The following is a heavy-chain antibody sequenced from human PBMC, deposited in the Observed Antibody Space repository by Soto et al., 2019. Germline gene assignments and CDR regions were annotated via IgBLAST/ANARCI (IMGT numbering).Heavy chain of an antibody. J-gene: IGHJ6*02. Sequence: GGSLRLSCAASGFTFSNYGMHWVRQAPGKGLEWVAAIWYDGNKKYYADSVKGRFTISRDNSKNTLYLQMNSLRADDTAVYYCARDLGAYYYDSSGYPGGMDVWGQGTTVTVSS. V-gene: IGHV3-33*01. CDR3: ARDLGAYYYDSSGYPGGMDV. CDR1: GFTFSNYG. CDR2: IWYDGNKK. D-gene: IGHD3-22*01.